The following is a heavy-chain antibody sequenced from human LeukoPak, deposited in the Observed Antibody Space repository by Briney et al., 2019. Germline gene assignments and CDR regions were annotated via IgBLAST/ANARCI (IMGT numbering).Heavy chain of an antibody. CDR1: GFTFSSYS. Sequence: GGSLRLSCAASGFTFSSYSMNWVRQAPGKGLEWVSSISSSSSYIYYADSVKGRFTISRDNAKNSLYLQMNSLRAEDTAVYCCARDLGNVGRQQLVRDYWGQGTLVTVSS. CDR3: ARDLGNVGRQQLVRDY. V-gene: IGHV3-21*01. D-gene: IGHD6-13*01. J-gene: IGHJ4*02. CDR2: ISSSSSYI.